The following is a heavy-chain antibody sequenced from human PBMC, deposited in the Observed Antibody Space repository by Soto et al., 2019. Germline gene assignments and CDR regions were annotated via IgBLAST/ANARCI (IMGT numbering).Heavy chain of an antibody. CDR3: ARENWFYDY. D-gene: IGHD3-10*01. J-gene: IGHJ4*02. CDR1: GFSFEIYW. CDR2: ISPDGSEE. Sequence: EVHLVESGGGLVQPGGSLRLSCAASGFSFEIYWMGWVRQAPGKGLEWVANISPDGSEEYYLDSVKGRFTISRDNAKNSGYLQMNSLVGDDTAVYFCARENWFYDYWGQGTPVTVSS. V-gene: IGHV3-7*01.